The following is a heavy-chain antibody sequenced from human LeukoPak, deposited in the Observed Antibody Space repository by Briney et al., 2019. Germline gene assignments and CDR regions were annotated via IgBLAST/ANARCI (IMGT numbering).Heavy chain of an antibody. D-gene: IGHD1-26*01. CDR2: INPNSGGT. V-gene: IGHV1-2*02. Sequence: ASVKVSCKASGYTFTGYYMHWVRQAPGRGLEWMGWINPNSGGTNYAQKFQGRVTMTRDTSISTAYMELSRLRSDDTAVYYCARDGGGSYSDFDYWGQGTLVTVSS. CDR3: ARDGGGSYSDFDY. CDR1: GYTFTGYY. J-gene: IGHJ4*02.